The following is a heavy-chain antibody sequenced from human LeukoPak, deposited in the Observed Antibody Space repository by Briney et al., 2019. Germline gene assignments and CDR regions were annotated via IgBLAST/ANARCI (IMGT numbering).Heavy chain of an antibody. Sequence: SETLSPTCAVSGYSISSGYYWGWIRQPPGKGLEWIGSIYHSGSTYYNPSLKSRVTISVDTSKNQFSLKLSSVTAADTAVYYCARDGDYNYYYYYYMDVWGKGTTVTVSS. CDR1: GYSISSGYY. D-gene: IGHD4-17*01. CDR2: IYHSGST. V-gene: IGHV4-38-2*02. J-gene: IGHJ6*03. CDR3: ARDGDYNYYYYYYMDV.